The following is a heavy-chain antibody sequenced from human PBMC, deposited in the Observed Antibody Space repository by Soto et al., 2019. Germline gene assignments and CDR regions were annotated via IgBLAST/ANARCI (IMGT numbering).Heavy chain of an antibody. V-gene: IGHV3-30*18. CDR2: ISYDGSNK. CDR1: GFTFSSYG. J-gene: IGHJ6*02. CDR3: AKEMGYGDPGTPFEYYGMDV. Sequence: GGSLRLSCAASGFTFSSYGMHWVRQAPGKGLEWVAVISYDGSNKYYADSVKGRFTISRDNSKNTLYLQMNSLRAEDTAVYYCAKEMGYGDPGTPFEYYGMDVWGQGTTVTVSS. D-gene: IGHD4-17*01.